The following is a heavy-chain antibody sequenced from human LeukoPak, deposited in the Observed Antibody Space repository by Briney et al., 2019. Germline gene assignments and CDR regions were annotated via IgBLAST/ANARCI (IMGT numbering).Heavy chain of an antibody. CDR1: AGSISSYY. CDR3: ARGVYGAYFDF. CDR2: IYYTGRT. Sequence: PSETLSLTCTVSAGSISSYYWSWIRQPPGKGLEWIGYIYYTGRTNYNPSLESRVTISVDTSKNQFSLKLNSVTAADTAVYYCARGVYGAYFDFWGQGTLVTVSS. D-gene: IGHD4-17*01. J-gene: IGHJ4*02. V-gene: IGHV4-59*01.